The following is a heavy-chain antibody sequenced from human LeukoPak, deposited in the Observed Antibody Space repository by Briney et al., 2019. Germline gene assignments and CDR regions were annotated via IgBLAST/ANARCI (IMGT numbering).Heavy chain of an antibody. CDR1: GFTFSSYR. J-gene: IGHJ4*02. Sequence: GGSLRLSCAASGFTFSSYRMSWVRQAPGKGLEWVANIKQDGSEKYYVDSVKGRFTISRDNAKNSLYLQMNSLRAEDTAVYYCARDLYDFWSGYSVSDYWGQGTLVTVSS. CDR3: ARDLYDFWSGYSVSDY. CDR2: IKQDGSEK. V-gene: IGHV3-7*01. D-gene: IGHD3-3*01.